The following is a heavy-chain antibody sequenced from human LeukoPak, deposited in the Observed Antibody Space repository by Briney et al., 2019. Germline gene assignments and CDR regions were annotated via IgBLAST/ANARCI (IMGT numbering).Heavy chain of an antibody. J-gene: IGHJ4*02. CDR1: GFTFSSYS. CDR3: ARDRDDSSVLHYFDY. Sequence: GGSLRLSCAASGFTFSSYSMNWVRQAPGKGLEWVSSISSSSSYIYYADSVKGRFTISRDNAKNSLYLEMNSLRAEDTAVYYCARDRDDSSVLHYFDYWGQGTLVTVSS. V-gene: IGHV3-21*01. CDR2: ISSSSSYI. D-gene: IGHD3-22*01.